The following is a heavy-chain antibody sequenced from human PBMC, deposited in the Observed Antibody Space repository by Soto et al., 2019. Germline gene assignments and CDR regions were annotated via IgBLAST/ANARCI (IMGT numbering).Heavy chain of an antibody. J-gene: IGHJ6*03. CDR1: GGSISSYY. V-gene: IGHV4-59*01. CDR2: IYYSGST. CDR3: ARQGQSIAADGTHYYYYMDV. Sequence: QVQLQESGPGLVKPSETLSLTCTVSGGSISSYYWSWIRQPPGKGLEWIGYIYYSGSTNYNPSLKSRDNISVDTSKNQYSLNLISVNAADTAVDYCARQGQSIAADGTHYYYYMDVWCKGTTFTVYS. D-gene: IGHD6-13*01.